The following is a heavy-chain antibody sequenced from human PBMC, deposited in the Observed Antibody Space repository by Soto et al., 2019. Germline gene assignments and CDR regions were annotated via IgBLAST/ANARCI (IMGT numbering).Heavy chain of an antibody. Sequence: QLQLQESGPGLVKPSETLSLTCTVSGGSISSSSYYWGWIRQPPGQSLEWIGSIYYSGSTYYNPSVKSRVTLSVDPSKYQVSLKLSSVTAADTAVYYCGGHPSDITIYGYWFDRCGQGTVVTVSS. CDR2: IYYSGST. V-gene: IGHV4-39*01. CDR3: GGHPSDITIYGYWFDR. D-gene: IGHD3-3*01. J-gene: IGHJ5*02. CDR1: GGSISSSSYY.